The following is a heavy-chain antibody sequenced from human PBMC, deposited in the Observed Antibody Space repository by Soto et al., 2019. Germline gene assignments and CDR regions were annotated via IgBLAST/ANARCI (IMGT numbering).Heavy chain of an antibody. CDR3: ASGLPGYSYGPYYFDY. CDR1: GGSISNGGYY. V-gene: IGHV4-31*03. J-gene: IGHJ4*02. CDR2: IYYSGST. D-gene: IGHD5-18*01. Sequence: SETLSLTCTVSGGSISNGGYYWSWIRQHPGKGLEWIGYIYYSGSTYYNPSLKSRVTISVDTSKNQFSLKLSSVTAADTAVYYCASGLPGYSYGPYYFDYWGQGTLVTVSS.